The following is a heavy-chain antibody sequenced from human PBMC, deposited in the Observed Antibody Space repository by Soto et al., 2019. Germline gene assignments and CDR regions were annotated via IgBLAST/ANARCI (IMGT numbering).Heavy chain of an antibody. V-gene: IGHV4-39*07. CDR3: ARVMESRWLQLRNYYYGMDV. CDR2: IYYSGST. J-gene: IGHJ6*02. Sequence: SETLSLTCTVSGGSITSSSYYWGWIRQPPGKGLEWIGSIYYSGSTYYNPSLKSRVTISVDTSKNQFSLKLSSVTAADKAVYYCARVMESRWLQLRNYYYGMDVWGQGTTVT. CDR1: GGSITSSSYY. D-gene: IGHD5-12*01.